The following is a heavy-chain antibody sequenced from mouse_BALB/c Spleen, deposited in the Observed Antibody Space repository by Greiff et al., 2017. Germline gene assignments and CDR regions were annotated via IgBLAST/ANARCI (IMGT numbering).Heavy chain of an antibody. CDR2: ISYSGST. Sequence: EVQLQQSGPGLVKPSQSLSLTCTVTGYSITSDYAWNWIRQFPGNKLEWMGYISYSGSTSYNPSLKSRISITRDTSKNQFFLQLNSVTTEDTATYYCARSNPANFWFAYWGQGTLVTVAA. CDR3: ARSNPANFWFAY. V-gene: IGHV3-2*02. J-gene: IGHJ3*01. D-gene: IGHD4-1*01. CDR1: GYSITSDYA.